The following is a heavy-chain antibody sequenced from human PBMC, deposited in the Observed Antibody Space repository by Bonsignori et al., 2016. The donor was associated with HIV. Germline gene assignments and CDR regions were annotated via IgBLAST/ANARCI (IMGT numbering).Heavy chain of an antibody. V-gene: IGHV3-49*02. CDR3: TRALTPLWFGESAAGH. Sequence: WIRQPPGKGLEWVGFIRSKAYGGTTEYAASVKGRFTISRDDSKSIAYLQMKSLRTEDTAVYYCTRALTPLWFGESAAGHWGLGTLVTVSS. CDR2: IRSKAYGGTT. D-gene: IGHD3-10*01. J-gene: IGHJ4*02.